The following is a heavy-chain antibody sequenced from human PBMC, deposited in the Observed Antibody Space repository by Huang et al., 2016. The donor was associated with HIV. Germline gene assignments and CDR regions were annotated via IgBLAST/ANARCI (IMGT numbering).Heavy chain of an antibody. CDR1: GFTFSDYY. J-gene: IGHJ4*02. CDR2: ISSSDNSI. Sequence: QVQLVESGGGLVKPGGSLRLSCAASGFTFSDYYMSWIRQTAGKGLEGISYISSSDNSIYYADSVKGRFTISRDDAKNSLYRQMNSLRADDTAVYYCARRSAFYRLDYWGQGTLVTVSS. D-gene: IGHD3-10*01. CDR3: ARRSAFYRLDY. V-gene: IGHV3-11*01.